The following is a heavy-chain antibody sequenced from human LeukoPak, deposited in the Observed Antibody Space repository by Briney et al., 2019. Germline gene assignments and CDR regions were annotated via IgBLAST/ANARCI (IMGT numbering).Heavy chain of an antibody. CDR2: IKSKTDGGTT. CDR3: TTEERVSSGYCSGGSCHIDY. J-gene: IGHJ4*02. V-gene: IGHV3-15*01. Sequence: GGSLRLSCAASAFTFSNAWMNWVRQAPGKGLEWVGRIKSKTDGGTTDYAAPVKGRFTISRDDSKNTLYLQMNSLKTEDTAVYYCTTEERVSSGYCSGGSCHIDYWGQGTLVTVSS. D-gene: IGHD2-15*01. CDR1: AFTFSNAW.